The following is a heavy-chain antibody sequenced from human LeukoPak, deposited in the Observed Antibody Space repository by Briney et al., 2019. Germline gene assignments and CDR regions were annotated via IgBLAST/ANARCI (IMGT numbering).Heavy chain of an antibody. CDR1: GFTFSSYE. J-gene: IGHJ6*03. Sequence: GGSLRLSCAASGFTFSSYEMTWVRQAPGKGLEWLSYISSIGTTIYYADSVKGRFTISRDNAKNSLYLQMNSLRAEGTAAYYCARPEPPTYSNGYMDVWGKGTTVTASS. V-gene: IGHV3-48*03. CDR3: ARPEPPTYSNGYMDV. D-gene: IGHD4-11*01. CDR2: ISSIGTTI.